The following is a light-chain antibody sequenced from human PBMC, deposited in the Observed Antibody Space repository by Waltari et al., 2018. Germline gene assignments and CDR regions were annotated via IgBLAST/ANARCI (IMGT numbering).Light chain of an antibody. V-gene: IGKV3-20*01. CDR2: GAS. J-gene: IGKJ1*01. CDR1: QSVSRF. Sequence: IVLTQPPGTLSLSPGERGTLSCRASQSVSRFLAWYQQKPGQAPRVLIYGASTRATGIPDRFSGSGSGTDFSLTISRLEPEDFAVYYCQKYDRLPATFGQGTKVEIK. CDR3: QKYDRLPAT.